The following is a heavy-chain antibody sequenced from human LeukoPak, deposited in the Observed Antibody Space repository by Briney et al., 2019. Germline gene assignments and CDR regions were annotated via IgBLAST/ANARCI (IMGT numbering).Heavy chain of an antibody. J-gene: IGHJ4*02. CDR2: IYYSGST. Sequence: SETLSLTCTVSGGSISSYYWSWIRQPPGKGLEWIGYIYYSGSTNYNPSLKSRVTMSVDTSKNQFSLKLSSVTAADTAVYYCASSIGYYYRFDYWGQGTLVTVSS. CDR3: ASSIGYYYRFDY. CDR1: GGSISSYY. V-gene: IGHV4-59*12. D-gene: IGHD3-3*01.